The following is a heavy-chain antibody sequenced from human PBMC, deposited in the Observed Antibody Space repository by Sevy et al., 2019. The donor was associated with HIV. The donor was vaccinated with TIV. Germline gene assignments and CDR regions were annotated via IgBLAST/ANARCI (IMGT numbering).Heavy chain of an antibody. CDR2: ISYDGNNK. CDR3: ARDGSSGGLFLKDYYYFGMDV. V-gene: IGHV3-30*04. Sequence: GGSLRLSCAASGFTFSSYAMHWVRQAPGKGLEWVAVISYDGNNKYHADSVKDRFTISRDNSKNTLYLQMNSLRAEDTDVYYCARDGSSGGLFLKDYYYFGMDVWGQGTTVTVSS. J-gene: IGHJ6*02. D-gene: IGHD3-16*01. CDR1: GFTFSSYA.